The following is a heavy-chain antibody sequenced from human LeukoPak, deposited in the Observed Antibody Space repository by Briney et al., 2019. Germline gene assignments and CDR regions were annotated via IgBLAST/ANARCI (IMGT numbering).Heavy chain of an antibody. CDR2: IIPIFGTA. D-gene: IGHD7-27*01. V-gene: IGHV1-69*13. CDR3: AQLGIYYYYYGMDV. Sequence: GASVKVSCTASGGTFSSYAISWVRQAPGQGLEWMGGIIPIFGTANYAQKFQGRVTITADESTSTAYMELSSLRPEDTAVYYCAQLGIYYYYYGMDVWGQGTTVTVSS. J-gene: IGHJ6*02. CDR1: GGTFSSYA.